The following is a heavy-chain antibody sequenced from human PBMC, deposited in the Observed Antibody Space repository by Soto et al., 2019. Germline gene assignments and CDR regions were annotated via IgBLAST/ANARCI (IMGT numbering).Heavy chain of an antibody. V-gene: IGHV3-21*01. D-gene: IGHD3-3*01. J-gene: IGHJ3*02. Sequence: VQLVESGGGLVKPGGSLGLSCAASGFIFSTYSMNWVRQAPGKGLEWVSFISSSSSYIYYADSVKGRFTISRDNAKNSLYLQMNSLRAEDTAVYYCARDPPTLGDIWGQGTMVIVSS. CDR2: ISSSSSYI. CDR3: ARDPPTLGDI. CDR1: GFIFSTYS.